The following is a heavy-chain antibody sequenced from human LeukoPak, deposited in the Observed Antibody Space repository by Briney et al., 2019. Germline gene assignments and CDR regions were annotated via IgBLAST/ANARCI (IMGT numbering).Heavy chain of an antibody. CDR1: GYTFTGYY. V-gene: IGHV1-2*02. CDR3: ARAKGSYGYSGFDY. CDR2: INPNSGGT. J-gene: IGHJ4*02. Sequence: GASVKVSCKASGYTFTGYYMHWVRQAPGQGLEWMGWINPNSGGTNYAQKLQGRVTMTTDTSTSTAYMELRSLRSDDTAVYYCARAKGSYGYSGFDYWGQGTLVTVSS. D-gene: IGHD5-18*01.